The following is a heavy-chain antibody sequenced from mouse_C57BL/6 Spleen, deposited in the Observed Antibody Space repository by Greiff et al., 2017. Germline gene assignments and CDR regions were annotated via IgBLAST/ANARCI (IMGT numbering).Heavy chain of an antibody. J-gene: IGHJ4*01. Sequence: VKLMESGPGLVQPSQSLSITCTVSGFSLTSYGVHWVRQSPGKGLEWLGVIWSGGSTDYNAAFISRLSISKDNSKSQVFFKMNSLQADDTAIYYCARNDGDYSNLYYAMDYWGQGTSVTVSS. D-gene: IGHD2-5*01. CDR2: IWSGGST. CDR3: ARNDGDYSNLYYAMDY. V-gene: IGHV2-2*01. CDR1: GFSLTSYG.